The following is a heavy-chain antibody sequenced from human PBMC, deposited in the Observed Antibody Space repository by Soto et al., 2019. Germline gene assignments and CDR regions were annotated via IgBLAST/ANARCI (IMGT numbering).Heavy chain of an antibody. CDR2: ISYDGSNK. CDR3: AKEWSWYSREFTFDY. CDR1: GFTFSSYG. D-gene: IGHD6-13*01. Sequence: GGSLRLSCAASGFTFSSYGMHWVRQAPGKGLEWVAVISYDGSNKYYADSVKGRFTISRDNSKNTLYLQMNSLRAEDTAVYYCAKEWSWYSREFTFDYWGQGTLVTVSS. J-gene: IGHJ4*02. V-gene: IGHV3-30*18.